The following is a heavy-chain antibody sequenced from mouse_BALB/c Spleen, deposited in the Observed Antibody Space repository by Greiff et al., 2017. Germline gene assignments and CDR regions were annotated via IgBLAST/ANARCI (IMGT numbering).Heavy chain of an antibody. CDR1: GFTFSDYY. CDR2: ISDGGSYT. Sequence: EVQRVESGGGLVKPGGSLKLSCAASGFTFSDYYMYWVRQTPEKRLEWVATISDGGSYTYYPDSVKGRFTISRDNAKNNLYLQMSSLKSEDTAMYYCARDGGALRYFDYWGQGTTLTVSS. CDR3: ARDGGALRYFDY. J-gene: IGHJ2*01. D-gene: IGHD1-1*01. V-gene: IGHV5-4*02.